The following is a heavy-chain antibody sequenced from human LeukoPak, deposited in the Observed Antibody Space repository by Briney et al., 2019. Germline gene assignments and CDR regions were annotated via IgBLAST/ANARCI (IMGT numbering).Heavy chain of an antibody. CDR1: GFTFSDYW. CDR2: IKQDGSQR. D-gene: IGHD6-6*01. V-gene: IGHV3-7*01. CDR3: ARRGGSSSRRSPIDY. Sequence: PGGSLRLSCTASGFTFSDYWMTWVRQAPGKGPEWVANIKQDGSQRYSVDSVRGRFTISRGNAKNSLFLQMNGLRAEDTAVYYCARRGGSSSRRSPIDYWGQGTLVTVSS. J-gene: IGHJ4*02.